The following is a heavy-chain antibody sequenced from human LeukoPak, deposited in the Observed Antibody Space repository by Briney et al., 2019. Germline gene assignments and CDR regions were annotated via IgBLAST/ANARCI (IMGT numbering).Heavy chain of an antibody. J-gene: IGHJ4*02. CDR1: GGSISSYY. CDR3: ARRSYGTDYFDY. CDR2: IHYSGST. V-gene: IGHV4-59*08. D-gene: IGHD5-18*01. Sequence: SETLSLTCSVSGGSISSYYWSWIRQPPGKGLECIGYIHYSGSTNYNPSLKSRVTISVDTSKDQFSLKLSSVTAADTAVYYCARRSYGTDYFDYWGQGTLVTVSS.